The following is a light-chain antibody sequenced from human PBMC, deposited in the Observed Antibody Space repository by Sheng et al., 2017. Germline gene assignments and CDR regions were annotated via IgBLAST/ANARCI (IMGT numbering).Light chain of an antibody. J-gene: IGKJ1*01. CDR1: QGIRND. CDR3: QQHDNYPRT. Sequence: AIQMTQSPSSLSASVGDRVTITCRASQGIRNDLGWYQQKPGKAPNLLIYGASTLQSGVPSRFSGSGSGTDFTLTISSLQPEDFATYYCQQHDNYPRTFGQGTKVEIK. CDR2: GAS. V-gene: IGKV1-6*01.